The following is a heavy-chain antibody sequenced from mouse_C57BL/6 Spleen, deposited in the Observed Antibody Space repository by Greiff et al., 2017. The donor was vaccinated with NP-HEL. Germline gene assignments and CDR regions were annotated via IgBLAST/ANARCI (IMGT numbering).Heavy chain of an antibody. Sequence: QVQLQQSGAELVRPGTSVKVSCKASGYAFTNYLIEWVKQRPGQGLEWIGVINPGSGGTNYNEKFKGKATLTADKSSSTAYMQLSSLTSEDSAVYFCARPYYYGSSYFAYWGQRTLVTVSA. CDR1: GYAFTNYL. CDR2: INPGSGGT. CDR3: ARPYYYGSSYFAY. V-gene: IGHV1-54*01. D-gene: IGHD1-1*01. J-gene: IGHJ3*01.